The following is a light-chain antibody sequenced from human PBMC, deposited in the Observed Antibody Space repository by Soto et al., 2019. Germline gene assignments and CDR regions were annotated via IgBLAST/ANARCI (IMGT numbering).Light chain of an antibody. CDR3: QAWDNSVI. V-gene: IGLV3-1*01. CDR1: RLGGKY. Sequence: SYELTQPPSVSVSPGQTATMTCSGDRLGGKYVCWYQQKPGQSPVLVIYDDNKRPSVIPERFSGSNSGNTATLTISGTQPMDEADYYFQAWDNSVIFGGGTKLNVL. CDR2: DDN. J-gene: IGLJ2*01.